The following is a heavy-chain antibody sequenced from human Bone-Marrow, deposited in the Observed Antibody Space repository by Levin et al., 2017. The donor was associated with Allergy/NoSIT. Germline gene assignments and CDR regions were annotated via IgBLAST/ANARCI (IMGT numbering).Heavy chain of an antibody. J-gene: IGHJ6*02. Sequence: GGSLRLSCAASGFTFTSYGMHWVRQAPGKGLEWVAVIWYSGSRQYYGESVKGRFTISRDSSKNTLFLQMNNLTVEDTAVYFCARDIGYEATFYGLDVWGQAATVTVSS. CDR2: IWYSGSRQ. D-gene: IGHD5-12*01. V-gene: IGHV3-33*01. CDR3: ARDIGYEATFYGLDV. CDR1: GFTFTSYG.